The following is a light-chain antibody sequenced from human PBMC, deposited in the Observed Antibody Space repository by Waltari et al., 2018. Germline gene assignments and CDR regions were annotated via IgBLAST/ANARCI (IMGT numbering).Light chain of an antibody. CDR3: QQYNNWPPGLT. J-gene: IGKJ1*01. CDR2: GAS. V-gene: IGKV3-15*01. Sequence: EIVMTQSPATLSVSPGERATLSCRASQSVSSNLAWYQQKPGQAPRILIYGASTRATGIPARFSGSGSGTEFTLTISSLQSEDFAVYYCQQYNNWPPGLTFGQGTKVEIK. CDR1: QSVSSN.